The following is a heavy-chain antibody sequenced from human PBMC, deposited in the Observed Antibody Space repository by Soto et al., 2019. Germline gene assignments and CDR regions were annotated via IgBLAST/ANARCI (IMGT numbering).Heavy chain of an antibody. J-gene: IGHJ5*02. CDR3: ARHAPYYDFWSGSDNWFDP. CDR1: GAPISTNY. V-gene: IGHV4-59*08. D-gene: IGHD3-3*01. CDR2: FYYRSTT. Sequence: SETLSLTCTVSGAPISTNYWSWIRQPPGKGLEWIGYFYYRSTTNYNPSLRSRVTISVDTSKNRCSLKVNSVTAADTAVYYCARHAPYYDFWSGSDNWFDPWGQGTLVTVSS.